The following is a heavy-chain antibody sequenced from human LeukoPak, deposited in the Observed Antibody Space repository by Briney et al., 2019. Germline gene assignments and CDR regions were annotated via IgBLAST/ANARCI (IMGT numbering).Heavy chain of an antibody. Sequence: PSETLSLTCAVYGGSFSGYYWSWIRQPPGKGLEWLGEINHSGSTNYNPSLKSRVTISVDTSKNQFSLKLSSVTAADTAVYYCARDYDILTGYQDYWGQGTLVTVSS. CDR3: ARDYDILTGYQDY. J-gene: IGHJ4*02. CDR1: GGSFSGYY. D-gene: IGHD3-9*01. CDR2: INHSGST. V-gene: IGHV4-34*01.